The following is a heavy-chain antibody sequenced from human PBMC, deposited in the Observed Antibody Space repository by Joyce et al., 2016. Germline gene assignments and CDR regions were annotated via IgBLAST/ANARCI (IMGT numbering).Heavy chain of an antibody. V-gene: IGHV3-9*01. CDR2: ISWNSARI. CDR1: GFTFDDYA. CDR3: VKGGYNGNSDDGFDI. Sequence: CVASGFTFDDYAIHWVRQAPGKGLEWVSVISWNSARIGYSDSVKGRFSISRYNTKNSLYLQMNSLRPEDTALYYYVKGGYNGNSDDGFDIWGLGTMVIVST. D-gene: IGHD1-7*01. J-gene: IGHJ3*02.